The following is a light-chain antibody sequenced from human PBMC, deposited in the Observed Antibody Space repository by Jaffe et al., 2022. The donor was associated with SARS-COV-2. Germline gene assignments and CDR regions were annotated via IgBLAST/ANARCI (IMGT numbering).Light chain of an antibody. CDR2: RDR. V-gene: IGLV1-40*01. CDR1: RSNIGAGFD. J-gene: IGLJ3*02. CDR3: QSYDNTLKTWV. Sequence: QSILTQPPSVSGAPGQRVTISCTGSRSNIGAGFDVHWYKQSPGTAPELLISRDRDRPSGVPDRFSGSKSGTSASLAISGLEAEDDADYYCQSYDNTLKTWVFGGGTKLTVL.